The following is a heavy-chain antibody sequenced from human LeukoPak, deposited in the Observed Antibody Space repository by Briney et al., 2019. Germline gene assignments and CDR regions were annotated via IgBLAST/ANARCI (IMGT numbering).Heavy chain of an antibody. CDR2: ISAYNGNT. V-gene: IGHV1-18*01. D-gene: IGHD1-26*01. J-gene: IGHJ6*02. CDR1: GYTATSSG. CDR3: ARDIDMDV. Sequence: ASGRVCCKAAGYTATSSGISWGRRAPRQGVGGMGWISAYNGNTNYAQKLQGRVTMTTDTSTSTAYMAVRSLRSDDTAVYYCARDIDMDVWGQGTTVTVSS.